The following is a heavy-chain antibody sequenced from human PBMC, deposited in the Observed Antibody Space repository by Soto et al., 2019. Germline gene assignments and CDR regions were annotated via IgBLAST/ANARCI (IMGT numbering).Heavy chain of an antibody. J-gene: IGHJ4*02. D-gene: IGHD3-22*01. CDR2: ISSSSTTI. CDR1: GFTFSTYS. V-gene: IGHV3-48*02. CDR3: AVEGLYFYDSSGSD. Sequence: EVQLVESGGGLVQPGGSLILSCAASGFTFSTYSMNWIRQPPGKGLEWVSYISSSSTTIYYADSVKGRFTISRDNAKDSLYLQMNSLRDEDTAVYYCAVEGLYFYDSSGSDWGQGTLVTVSA.